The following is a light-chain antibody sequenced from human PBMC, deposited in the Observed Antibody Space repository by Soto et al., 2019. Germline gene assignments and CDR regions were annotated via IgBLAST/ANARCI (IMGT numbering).Light chain of an antibody. CDR2: GAV. Sequence: DIQMTQSPSSLSASVVDSVTITCRASQSIASYVNWYQQKPGKAPKLLILGAVILQSGVPSRFSGSGSGTDITLTISSLQPEDFATYYCQQAKDYVYTFGQGTKVDIK. CDR3: QQAKDYVYT. CDR1: QSIASY. J-gene: IGKJ2*01. V-gene: IGKV1-39*01.